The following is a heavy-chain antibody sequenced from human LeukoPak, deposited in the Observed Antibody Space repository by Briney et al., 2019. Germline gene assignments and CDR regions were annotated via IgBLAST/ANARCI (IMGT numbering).Heavy chain of an antibody. CDR2: IRSGGNT. CDR3: AKEFSFRDGYNHGFDN. D-gene: IGHD5-24*01. Sequence: PGGSLRLSCAASGFSVSSNYMSWVRQAPGKGLEWVSVIRSGGNTEHADSVKGRFTISRDNSKNTLNLQMNSLRADDTAVYYCAKEFSFRDGYNHGFDNWGQGTLVTVSS. V-gene: IGHV3-53*01. CDR1: GFSVSSNY. J-gene: IGHJ4*02.